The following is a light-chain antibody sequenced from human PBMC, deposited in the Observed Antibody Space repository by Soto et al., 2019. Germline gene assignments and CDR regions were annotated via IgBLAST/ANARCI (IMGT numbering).Light chain of an antibody. V-gene: IGKV2-28*01. CDR1: QSLLHSNGYNY. CDR2: LGS. J-gene: IGKJ1*01. CDR3: MQALQPPWT. Sequence: DIVMTQSPLSLPVTPGEPASISCRSSQSLLHSNGYNYLDWYLQKPGQSPQLLIYLGSNRASGVPDRFSGSGSGTDFPLKISRVEAEDVGVYYCMQALQPPWTFGQGTKVEIK.